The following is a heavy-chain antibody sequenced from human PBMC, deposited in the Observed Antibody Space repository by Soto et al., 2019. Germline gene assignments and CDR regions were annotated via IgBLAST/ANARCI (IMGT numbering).Heavy chain of an antibody. Sequence: GGSLRLSCTASGFTFSDYYMSWIRQAPGKGLEWVSYISSTNIYTNYADSVKGRFTISRDNAKNSLYLQMNSLRAEDTAVYYCARDYLVVPHRVIDYWGQGTLVTVSS. J-gene: IGHJ4*02. D-gene: IGHD2-2*01. CDR2: ISSTNIYT. CDR3: ARDYLVVPHRVIDY. V-gene: IGHV3-11*05. CDR1: GFTFSDYY.